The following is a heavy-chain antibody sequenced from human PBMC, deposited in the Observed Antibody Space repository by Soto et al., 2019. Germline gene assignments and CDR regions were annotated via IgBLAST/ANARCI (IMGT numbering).Heavy chain of an antibody. D-gene: IGHD3-22*01. CDR3: ARGWGYDSNDYYYAY. Sequence: QVQLVQSGAEVRKPGSSVKVSCTASGGTFSRHAISWVRQAPGQGLEWMGGIIPIFGTANHAQQFQGRVTTIATESTSTVYRELSSLRTEDTAMYYCARGWGYDSNDYYYAYWGQGTLAIVSA. CDR2: IIPIFGTA. CDR1: GGTFSRHA. J-gene: IGHJ4*02. V-gene: IGHV1-69*01.